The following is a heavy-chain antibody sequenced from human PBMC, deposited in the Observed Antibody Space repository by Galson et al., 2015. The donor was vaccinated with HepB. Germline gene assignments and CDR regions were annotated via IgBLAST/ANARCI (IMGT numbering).Heavy chain of an antibody. Sequence: ETLSLTCTVSGGSISTYYWSWIRQPPGKGLEWIGHIYYSGNANFNPSLKSRVTISIDTSKNQFSLKLKSVTAADTAVYYCARRTAPANSFDPWGQGTLVTVSS. CDR3: ARRTAPANSFDP. CDR2: IYYSGNA. V-gene: IGHV4-59*08. CDR1: GGSISTYY. J-gene: IGHJ5*02. D-gene: IGHD2-2*01.